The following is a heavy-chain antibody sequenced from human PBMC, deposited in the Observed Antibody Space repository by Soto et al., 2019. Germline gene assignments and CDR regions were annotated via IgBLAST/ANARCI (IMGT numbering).Heavy chain of an antibody. CDR1: GGSISSSSYY. J-gene: IGHJ2*01. Sequence: QLQLQESGPGLVKPSETLSLTCTVSGGSISSSSYYWGWIRQPPGKGLEWIGSSYYSGRTYYNPSLKRRVTISVDTSKNQFSLKLSSVTAADTAVYYCARVAVAGTCYFDLWGRGTLVTVSS. CDR2: SYYSGRT. CDR3: ARVAVAGTCYFDL. V-gene: IGHV4-39*01. D-gene: IGHD6-19*01.